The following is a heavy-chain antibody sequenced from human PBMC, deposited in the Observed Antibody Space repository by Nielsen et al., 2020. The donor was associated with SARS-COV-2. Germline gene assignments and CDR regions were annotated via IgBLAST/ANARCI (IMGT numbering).Heavy chain of an antibody. V-gene: IGHV4-34*01. Sequence: SETLSLTCAVSGGSISSGGYYWSWIRQPPGKGLEWIGEINHSGSTNYNPSLKSRVTISVDTSKNQFSLKLSSVTAADTAVYYCARSGFIAAAGTSLWYWGQGTLVTVSS. J-gene: IGHJ4*02. CDR1: GGSISSGGYY. CDR2: INHSGST. CDR3: ARSGFIAAAGTSLWY. D-gene: IGHD6-13*01.